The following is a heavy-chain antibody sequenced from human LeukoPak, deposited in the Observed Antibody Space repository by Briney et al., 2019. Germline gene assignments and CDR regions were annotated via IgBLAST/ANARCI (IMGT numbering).Heavy chain of an antibody. CDR1: GYTLTELS. D-gene: IGHD5-18*01. J-gene: IGHJ4*02. V-gene: IGHV1-24*01. CDR2: FDPEDGET. Sequence: ASVKVSCKVSGYTLTELSMHWVRQAPGKGLEWMGGFDPEDGETIYAQKFQGRVTMTEDTSTDTAYMELSSLRSEDTAVYYCATEITGGYSYGYRLGYRGQGTLVTVSS. CDR3: ATEITGGYSYGYRLGY.